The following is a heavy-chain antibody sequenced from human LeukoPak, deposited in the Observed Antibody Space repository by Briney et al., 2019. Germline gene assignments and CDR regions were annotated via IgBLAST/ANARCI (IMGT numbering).Heavy chain of an antibody. CDR1: GFTFSSYE. CDR3: AGGDRSGYYPIDY. J-gene: IGHJ4*02. Sequence: GGSLRLSCAASGFTFSSYEMNWVRQAPGKGLEWVSYISSSGGTMYYADSVKGRFTISRDNAKNSLYLQMNSLRAEDTAVYYCAGGDRSGYYPIDYWGQGTLVTVSS. CDR2: ISSSGGTM. V-gene: IGHV3-48*03. D-gene: IGHD3-22*01.